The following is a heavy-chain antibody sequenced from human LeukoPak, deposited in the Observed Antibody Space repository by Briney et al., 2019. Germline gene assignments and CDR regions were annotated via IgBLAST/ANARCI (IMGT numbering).Heavy chain of an antibody. CDR3: ARRMWIPNWFDP. D-gene: IGHD5-12*01. Sequence: GGSLRLSCAASGFTFSDYSMNWVRQAPGKGLEWVSSISSSSSYIFYADSVRGRFSISRDNAKNSLYLQMNSLRAEDTAVYYCARRMWIPNWFDPWGQGTLVTVSS. V-gene: IGHV3-21*01. J-gene: IGHJ5*02. CDR1: GFTFSDYS. CDR2: ISSSSSYI.